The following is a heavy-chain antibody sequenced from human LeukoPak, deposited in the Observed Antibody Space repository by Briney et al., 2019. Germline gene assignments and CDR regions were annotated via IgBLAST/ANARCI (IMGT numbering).Heavy chain of an antibody. CDR2: IYYSGST. V-gene: IGHV4-59*01. D-gene: IGHD4-17*01. CDR3: AREWDYGDSYYFDY. CDR1: GGSISSYY. J-gene: IGHJ4*02. Sequence: KPSETLSLTCTVSGGSISSYYWSWIRQPPGKGLEWIGYIYYSGSTNYNPSLKSRVTISVDTSKNQFSLKLSSVTAADTAVYYCAREWDYGDSYYFDYWGQGTLVTVSS.